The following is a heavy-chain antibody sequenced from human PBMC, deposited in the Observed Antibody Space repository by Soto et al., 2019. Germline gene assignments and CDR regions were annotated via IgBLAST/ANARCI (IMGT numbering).Heavy chain of an antibody. V-gene: IGHV3-23*01. J-gene: IGHJ4*02. CDR3: TKDSLSRAYEDF. D-gene: IGHD3-3*01. Sequence: EVQLLESGGGLVQPGGSLRLSCAASGFTFSDYAMRRFRQTPGKGLEWDSSISNGGDSTWYADSVRGRLTVSRDNSKRMVYLQMNSLRADETAIYYCTKDSLSRAYEDFWGQGTLVTVS. CDR2: ISNGGDST. CDR1: GFTFSDYA.